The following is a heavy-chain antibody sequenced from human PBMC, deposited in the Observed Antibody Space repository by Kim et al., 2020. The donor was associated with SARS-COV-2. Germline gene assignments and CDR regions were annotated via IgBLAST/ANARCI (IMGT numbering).Heavy chain of an antibody. V-gene: IGHV4-4*02. CDR3: AGDYGDYPLEE. D-gene: IGHD4-17*01. CDR2: T. Sequence: TNYNPSLKSRVTISVDKSKNQFSLKLSSVTAADTAVYYCAGDYGDYPLEEWGQGTLVTVSS. J-gene: IGHJ4*02.